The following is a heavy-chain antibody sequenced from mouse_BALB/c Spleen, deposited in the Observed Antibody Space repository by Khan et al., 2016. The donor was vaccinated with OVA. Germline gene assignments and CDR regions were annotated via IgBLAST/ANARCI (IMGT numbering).Heavy chain of an antibody. CDR1: GYAFSNYW. Sequence: QVQLQQSGAELVRPGSSVKISCKASGYAFSNYWMNWVKQRPGQGLEWIGQIYPGDGDTSFNGKFRGKATLTADKSSSTAYMQISSLKSEDSAVYFCARSGYDYFAYWGQGTLVTVSA. CDR3: ARSGYDYFAY. J-gene: IGHJ3*01. CDR2: IYPGDGDT. D-gene: IGHD2-14*01. V-gene: IGHV1-80*01.